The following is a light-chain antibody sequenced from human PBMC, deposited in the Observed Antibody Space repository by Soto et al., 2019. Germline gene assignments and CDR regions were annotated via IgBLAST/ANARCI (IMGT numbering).Light chain of an antibody. J-gene: IGKJ1*01. CDR3: QQYNTFPRT. Sequence: DIQMTQSPSTLSASVGDRVTITCRASQSISTWLAWYQQKPGKAPKLLIYDASSLESGVPSRFSGSGSGTEFTLAISGLQPDDLATYYCQQYNTFPRTFGQGTKVEIK. CDR1: QSISTW. CDR2: DAS. V-gene: IGKV1-5*01.